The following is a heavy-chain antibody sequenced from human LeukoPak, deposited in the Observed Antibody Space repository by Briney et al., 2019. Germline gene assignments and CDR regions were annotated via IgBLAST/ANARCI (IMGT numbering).Heavy chain of an antibody. CDR1: GGSISSGGYS. Sequence: PSETLSLTCAVSGGSISSGGYSWSWIRQPPGKGLEWIGYIYHSGNTNYNPSLKSRVTISVDTSKNQFSLTLSSVTAADTAAYFCARQKPRTYYDSSGYSRHTPYDAFDIWGQGTMVTVSS. J-gene: IGHJ3*02. V-gene: IGHV4-30-2*01. CDR2: IYHSGNT. CDR3: ARQKPRTYYDSSGYSRHTPYDAFDI. D-gene: IGHD3-22*01.